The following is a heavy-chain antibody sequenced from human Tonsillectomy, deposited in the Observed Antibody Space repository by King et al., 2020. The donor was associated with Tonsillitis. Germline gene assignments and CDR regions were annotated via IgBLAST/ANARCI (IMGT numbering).Heavy chain of an antibody. V-gene: IGHV4-59*01. D-gene: IGHD2-15*01. Sequence: VQLQESGPGLVKPSETLSLTCSVSGGSISNYYWSWIRQPPGKGLEWIGYIYYSGSTNYNPSLKSRVTISVDTSKNQFSLKLSSVTAADTAVYYCARDRSGGYYYGMNVWGQGTTVTVSS. CDR2: IYYSGST. CDR1: GGSISNYY. J-gene: IGHJ6*02. CDR3: ARDRSGGYYYGMNV.